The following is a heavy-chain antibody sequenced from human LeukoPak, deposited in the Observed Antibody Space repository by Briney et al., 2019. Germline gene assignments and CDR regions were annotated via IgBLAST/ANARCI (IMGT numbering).Heavy chain of an antibody. CDR1: GGSISSSSYY. V-gene: IGHV4-39*01. Sequence: SETLSLTCTVSGGSISSSSYYWGWIRQPPGKGLEWIGSIYYSGSTYYNPSLKSRVTISVDTSKNQFSLKLSSVTAADTAVYYCARYLYSSSCPFDYWGQGTLVTVSS. CDR3: ARYLYSSSCPFDY. D-gene: IGHD6-13*01. CDR2: IYYSGST. J-gene: IGHJ4*02.